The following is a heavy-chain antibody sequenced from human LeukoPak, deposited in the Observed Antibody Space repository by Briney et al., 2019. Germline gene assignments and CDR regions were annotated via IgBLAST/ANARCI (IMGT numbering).Heavy chain of an antibody. CDR3: GKDMSPGGLDN. V-gene: IGHV3-9*02. CDR1: GFTSADYA. J-gene: IGHJ4*02. D-gene: IGHD3-10*01. Sequence: GGSLRLSCAASGFTSADYAMHRLRQTPGKGLERVSGIYWNSGRTGYADSVKGRFTISRDNAKNSLYLQMNSLRAEDTALYYCGKDMSPGGLDNWGQGTLVTVSS. CDR2: IYWNSGRT.